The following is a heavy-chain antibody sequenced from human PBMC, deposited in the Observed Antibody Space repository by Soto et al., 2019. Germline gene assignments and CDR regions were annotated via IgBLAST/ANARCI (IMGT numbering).Heavy chain of an antibody. D-gene: IGHD3-22*01. CDR3: ARDSPGYYDSSGYYLGAFDI. V-gene: IGHV4-31*02. CDR2: IYYSGST. CDR1: GGSISSGGYY. Sequence: SETLSLTXTVSGGSISSGGYYWSWIRQHPGKGLEWIGYIYYSGSTYYNPSLKSRVTISVDTSKNQFSLKLSSVTAADTAVYYCARDSPGYYDSSGYYLGAFDIWGQGTMVTVSS. J-gene: IGHJ3*02.